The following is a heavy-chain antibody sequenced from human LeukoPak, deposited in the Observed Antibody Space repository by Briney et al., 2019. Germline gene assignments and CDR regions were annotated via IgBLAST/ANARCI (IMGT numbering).Heavy chain of an antibody. V-gene: IGHV1-69*05. J-gene: IGHJ4*02. Sequence: SVKVSXKASGGTFSSYAISWVRQAPGQGLEWMGRIIPIFGTANCAQKFQGRVTITTDESTSTAYMELSSLRSEDTAVYYCARDGRDGYNLLSYWGQGTLVTVSS. CDR1: GGTFSSYA. D-gene: IGHD5-24*01. CDR3: ARDGRDGYNLLSY. CDR2: IIPIFGTA.